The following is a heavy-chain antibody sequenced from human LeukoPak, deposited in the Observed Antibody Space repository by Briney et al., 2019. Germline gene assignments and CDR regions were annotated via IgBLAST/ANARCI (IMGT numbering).Heavy chain of an antibody. D-gene: IGHD2-2*01. V-gene: IGHV3-30*02. Sequence: GGSLRLSCAASGFTFSSYGMHWVRQAPGKGLEWVAVIWYDGSNKYYADSVKGRFTISRDNSKNTLYLQINSLRPEDTAVYYCAKDSQWGYQGYYGLDVWGQGTTVTVSS. CDR3: AKDSQWGYQGYYGLDV. CDR1: GFTFSSYG. CDR2: IWYDGSNK. J-gene: IGHJ6*02.